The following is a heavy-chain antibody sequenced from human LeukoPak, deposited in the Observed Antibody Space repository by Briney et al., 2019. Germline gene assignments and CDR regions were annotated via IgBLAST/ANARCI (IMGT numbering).Heavy chain of an antibody. CDR1: GFTFSSYW. V-gene: IGHV3-7*01. J-gene: IGHJ6*02. D-gene: IGHD3-10*01. Sequence: PGGSLRLSCAASGFTFSSYWMSWVRQAPGKGLEWVANIKQDGSEKYYVDSVKGRFTIFRDNAKNSLYLQMNSLRAEDTAVYYCARESPGSRREVLTDYGMDVWGQGTTVTVSS. CDR3: ARESPGSRREVLTDYGMDV. CDR2: IKQDGSEK.